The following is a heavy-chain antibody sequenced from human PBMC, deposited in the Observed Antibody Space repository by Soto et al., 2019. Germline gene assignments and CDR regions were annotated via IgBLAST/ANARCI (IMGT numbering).Heavy chain of an antibody. V-gene: IGHV3-43*01. CDR1: GFTFDDYT. CDR3: AKGPPYCSGGSCLYFDY. J-gene: IGHJ4*02. CDR2: ISWDGGST. Sequence: GGSLRLSCAASGFTFDDYTMHWVRQAPGKGLEWVSLISWDGGSTYYADSVKGRFTISRDNSKNSLYLQMNSLRTEDTALYYCAKGPPYCSGGSCLYFDYWGQGTLVTVSS. D-gene: IGHD2-15*01.